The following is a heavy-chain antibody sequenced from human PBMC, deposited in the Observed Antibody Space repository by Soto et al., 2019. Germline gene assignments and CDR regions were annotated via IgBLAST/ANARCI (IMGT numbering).Heavy chain of an antibody. CDR1: GYTFATYW. D-gene: IGHD2-15*01. CDR2: IDPSDSYT. V-gene: IGHV5-10-1*01. CDR3: ARQYCTGGSCYSGWFDS. Sequence: VEFLRICCKGSGYTFATYWISWVRQEPGKGLEWMGRIDPSDSYTTYSPSSQGHVTISVDKSTTTAFLQWSSLRASDTAIYYCARQYCTGGSCYSGWFDSWGQGTLVTVSS. J-gene: IGHJ5*01.